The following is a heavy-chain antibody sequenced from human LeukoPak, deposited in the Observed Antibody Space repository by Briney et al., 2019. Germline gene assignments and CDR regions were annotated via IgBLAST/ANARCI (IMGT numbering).Heavy chain of an antibody. V-gene: IGHV3-23*01. J-gene: IGHJ4*02. CDR3: AKSLYGGCDY. CDR2: VSGSGDRM. Sequence: GGSLRLSCAASGFTSSSYALNWVRQAPGKGLEWVATVSGSGDRMYHADSVKGRFTIFRDNSKNTVYLQMNSLRVEDTAVYYCAKSLYGGCDYWGQGTVVTVSS. D-gene: IGHD3-16*02. CDR1: GFTSSSYA.